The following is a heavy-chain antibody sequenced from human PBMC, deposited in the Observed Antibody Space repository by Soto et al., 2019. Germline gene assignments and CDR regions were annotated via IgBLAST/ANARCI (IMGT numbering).Heavy chain of an antibody. CDR1: GFTLSSYW. J-gene: IGHJ6*02. CDR2: VKQDGSDK. D-gene: IGHD5-12*01. CDR3: ARASVAYSYYGLGV. Sequence: PGGSLRLSCAASGFTLSSYWMIWVRQAPGKGLDWVANVKQDGSDKYYADSVKGRFTISRDNAKNSLYLQMNSLRADDTAVYYCARASVAYSYYGLGVWGQGTTVTVSS. V-gene: IGHV3-7*01.